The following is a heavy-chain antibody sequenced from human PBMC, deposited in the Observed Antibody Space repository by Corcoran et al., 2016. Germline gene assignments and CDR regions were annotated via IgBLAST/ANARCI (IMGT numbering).Heavy chain of an antibody. CDR2: IYYSGST. D-gene: IGHD2-15*01. V-gene: IGHV4-61*01. J-gene: IGHJ4*02. Sequence: QVQLQESGPGLVKPSETLSLTCTVSGGSVSRGSYYWSWIRQPPGKGLEWIGYIYYSGSTNYNPSLKSRVTISVDTSKNQFSLKLSSVTAGDTAVYYCARGGYGSGGNCYPRFDYWGQGTLVTVSS. CDR1: GGSVSRGSYY. CDR3: ARGGYGSGGNCYPRFDY.